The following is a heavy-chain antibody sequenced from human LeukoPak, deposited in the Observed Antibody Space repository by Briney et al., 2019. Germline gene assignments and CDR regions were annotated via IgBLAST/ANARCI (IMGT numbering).Heavy chain of an antibody. CDR1: GFTFSSYG. CDR2: IRYDGSNK. J-gene: IGHJ6*03. CDR3: AKGSKAVLFTRDHYMDV. Sequence: GSLRLSCAASGFTFSSYGIHWVRQAPGKGLEWVAFIRYDGSNKYYADSVKGRFTISRDNSKNTLYLQMNSLRAEDTAMYYCAKGSKAVLFTRDHYMDVWGKGTTVTISS. D-gene: IGHD6-19*01. V-gene: IGHV3-30*02.